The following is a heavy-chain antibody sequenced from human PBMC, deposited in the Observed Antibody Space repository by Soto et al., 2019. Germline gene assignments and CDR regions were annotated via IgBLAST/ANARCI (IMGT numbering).Heavy chain of an antibody. D-gene: IGHD6-13*01. CDR3: ARDGYSSRWIDY. Sequence: GGSLRLSCAASGFTFSSYGMHWVRQAPGKGLEWVAVIWYDGSNKYYADSVKGRFTTYRDNSKNTLYLQMNSLRAEDTAVYYCARDGYSSRWIDYWGQGTLVTVS. V-gene: IGHV3-33*01. CDR2: IWYDGSNK. J-gene: IGHJ4*02. CDR1: GFTFSSYG.